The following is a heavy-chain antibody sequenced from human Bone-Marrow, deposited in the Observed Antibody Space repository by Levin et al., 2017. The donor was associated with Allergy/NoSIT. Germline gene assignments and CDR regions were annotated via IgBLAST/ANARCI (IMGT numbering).Heavy chain of an antibody. CDR3: ATFDYSSYGYYFDY. J-gene: IGHJ4*02. Sequence: RGESLKISCAVSGFNFHAYGMTWVRQAPGKGLEWVSTIRGSDDSTYYTDSVKGRFTISRDSFEDTLYLQMSSLRADDTAVYYCATFDYSSYGYYFDYWGQGTLVTVSS. V-gene: IGHV3-23*01. CDR2: IRGSDDST. D-gene: IGHD4-11*01. CDR1: GFNFHAYG.